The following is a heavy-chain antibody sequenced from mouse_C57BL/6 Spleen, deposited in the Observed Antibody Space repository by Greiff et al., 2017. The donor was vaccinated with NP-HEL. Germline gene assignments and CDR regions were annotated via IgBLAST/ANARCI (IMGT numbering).Heavy chain of an antibody. J-gene: IGHJ3*01. CDR2: IDPSDSYT. CDR1: GYTFTSYW. D-gene: IGHD2-5*01. V-gene: IGHV1-69*01. Sequence: QVQLQQPGAELVMPGASVKLSCKASGYTFTSYWMHWVKQRPGQGLEWIGEIDPSDSYTNYNQKFKGKSTLTVDKSSSTAYMQLSSLTSEDSAVYYCAREVIYYSKRNWFAYWGQGTLVTVSA. CDR3: AREVIYYSKRNWFAY.